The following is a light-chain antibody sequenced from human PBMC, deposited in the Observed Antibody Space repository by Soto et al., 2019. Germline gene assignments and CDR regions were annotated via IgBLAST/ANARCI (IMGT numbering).Light chain of an antibody. V-gene: IGLV2-14*01. CDR2: DVN. Sequence: QSALTQPASVSGSPGQSITISCTGTSSDVGSYNYVSWYQQHPGKAPKLMIYDVNNRPSGVSNRFSGSKSGNTASLTISGLQPEDEADYYCTSYISSSTPYVFGTGTKLTVL. J-gene: IGLJ1*01. CDR1: SSDVGSYNY. CDR3: TSYISSSTPYV.